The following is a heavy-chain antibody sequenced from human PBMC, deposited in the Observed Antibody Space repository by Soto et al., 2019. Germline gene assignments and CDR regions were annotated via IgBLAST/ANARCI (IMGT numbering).Heavy chain of an antibody. J-gene: IGHJ6*03. D-gene: IGHD6-19*01. CDR2: ISSSATII. V-gene: IGHV3-11*01. CDR1: GFTLSDYY. Sequence: QVQLVESGGGLVKPGGSLRLSCEASGFTLSDYYMTWIRQAPGKGLEWISYISSSATIIYYAASVKGRFTISRDNAKTSLYLQMNSLRADDTAVYYCARAVKQWLVGGDYYYYYMDVWGKGTTVTVSS. CDR3: ARAVKQWLVGGDYYYYYMDV.